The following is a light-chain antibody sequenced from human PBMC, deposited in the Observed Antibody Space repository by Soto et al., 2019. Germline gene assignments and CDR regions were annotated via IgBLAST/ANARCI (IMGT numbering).Light chain of an antibody. V-gene: IGLV2-14*01. CDR1: SSDVGGYNY. Sequence: QSALTQPASVSGSPGQSITISCTGTSSDVGGYNYVSWYQQHPGKAPKLMIYEVSHRPSGVSNRFSGSKSGSTASLTISGLQAEDEADYYCSSYTSSSSFVFGTGTKLTVL. CDR3: SSYTSSSSFV. CDR2: EVS. J-gene: IGLJ1*01.